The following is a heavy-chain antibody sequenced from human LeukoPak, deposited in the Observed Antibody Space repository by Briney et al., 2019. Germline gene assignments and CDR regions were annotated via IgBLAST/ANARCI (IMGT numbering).Heavy chain of an antibody. CDR2: ISSSGSTI. J-gene: IGHJ5*02. D-gene: IGHD3-3*01. CDR1: GFTFSSYE. CDR3: ARDRYDFWSGYSLNWFDP. V-gene: IGHV3-48*03. Sequence: PGGSLRLSCAASGFTFSSYEMNWVRQAPGKGLEWVSYISSSGSTIYYADSVKGRFTISRDNAKNSLYLRMNSLRAEDTAVYYCARDRYDFWSGYSLNWFDPWGQGTLVTVSS.